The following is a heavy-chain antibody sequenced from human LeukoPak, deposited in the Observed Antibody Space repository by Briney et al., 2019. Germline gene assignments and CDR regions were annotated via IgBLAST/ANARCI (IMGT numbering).Heavy chain of an antibody. CDR1: GGSFSGYY. V-gene: IGHV4-34*01. CDR2: INHSGST. J-gene: IGHJ4*02. Sequence: PSGTLSLTCAVYGGSFSGYYWSWIRQPPRKGLEWIGEINHSGSTNYNPSLKSRVTILVDKTKNQFSLKPRTVTAAAPAVYYCARLCNTLVEIVVGIPDYWGAGALVTVSP. CDR3: ARLCNTLVEIVVGIPDY. D-gene: IGHD3-3*01.